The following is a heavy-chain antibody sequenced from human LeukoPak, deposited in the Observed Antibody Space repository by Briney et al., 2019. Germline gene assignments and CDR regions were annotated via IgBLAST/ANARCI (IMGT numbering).Heavy chain of an antibody. CDR1: GFTFSDYA. D-gene: IGHD3-22*01. V-gene: IGHV3-49*04. Sequence: GRSLRLSCTASGFTFSDYAMSWVRQAPGKGLEWVGFIRSKAYGGTTEYAASVKGRFTISRDDSKSIAYLQMNSLKTEDTAVYYCTRVESIYYDSRAHYWGQGTLVTVSS. CDR3: TRVESIYYDSRAHY. CDR2: IRSKAYGGTT. J-gene: IGHJ4*02.